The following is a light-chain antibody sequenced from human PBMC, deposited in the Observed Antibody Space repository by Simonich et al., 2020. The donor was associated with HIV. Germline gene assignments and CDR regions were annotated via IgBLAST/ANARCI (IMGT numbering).Light chain of an antibody. CDR3: QQFNSYPVT. CDR1: QGISSA. Sequence: AIQLTQSPSSLSASVGDRVTITCRASQGISSALTWYQQKPGKAPKLLIYDASSLESGVPSRFSGSGSGTDFTLTISSLQPEDFATYYCQQFNSYPVTFSPGTKVDIK. V-gene: IGKV1-13*02. J-gene: IGKJ3*01. CDR2: DAS.